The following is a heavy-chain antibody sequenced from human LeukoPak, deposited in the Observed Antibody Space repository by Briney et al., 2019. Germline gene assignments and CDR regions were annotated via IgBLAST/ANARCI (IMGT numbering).Heavy chain of an antibody. CDR2: INPNSGGT. V-gene: IGHV1-2*02. D-gene: IGHD5-24*01. Sequence: ASVKVSCKASGYTFTGHYIHWVRRAPGQGLEWMGWINPNSGGTNYAQKFQGRVTMTRDTSISTAYMELSRLRSDDTAVYYCARSSREMGNYWGQGTLVTVSS. CDR1: GYTFTGHY. CDR3: ARSSREMGNY. J-gene: IGHJ4*02.